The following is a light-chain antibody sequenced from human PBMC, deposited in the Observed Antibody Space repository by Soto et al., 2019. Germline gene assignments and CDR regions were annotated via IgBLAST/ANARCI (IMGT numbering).Light chain of an antibody. CDR3: QQSYSIPIT. Sequence: ESVLTQSPGTLSLSPGDRATLSCRASQNLGSGYLAWYQQKPGQAPRILIYAASSRATGIPDRFSGSGSGTDFTLTISSLQPEDFATYYCQQSYSIPITFGQGTRLEVK. J-gene: IGKJ5*01. CDR2: AAS. V-gene: IGKV3-20*01. CDR1: QNLGSGY.